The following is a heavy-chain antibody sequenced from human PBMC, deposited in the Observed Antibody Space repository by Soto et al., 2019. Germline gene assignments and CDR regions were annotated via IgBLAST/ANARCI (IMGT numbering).Heavy chain of an antibody. Sequence: QVQLVESGGGVVQPGRSLRLSCAASGFTFSNFPMHWVRQAPGKGLEWVAVISYGGINNYYADSVKGRFTISRADSXTTVDLQMNGLRPEDTAVYFCARTAVVSGTPDFDYWGQGTLVTVSS. CDR2: ISYGGINN. CDR1: GFTFSNFP. V-gene: IGHV3-30-3*01. CDR3: ARTAVVSGTPDFDY. D-gene: IGHD1-7*01. J-gene: IGHJ4*02.